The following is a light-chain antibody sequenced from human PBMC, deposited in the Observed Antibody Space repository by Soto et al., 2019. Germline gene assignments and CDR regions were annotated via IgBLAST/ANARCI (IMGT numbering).Light chain of an antibody. CDR3: CSYAGGYAYV. J-gene: IGLJ1*01. CDR2: DVT. Sequence: QSVLTQPRSVSGSPGQSVTISCTGASSDVGGYTYVSWYQQHPGKAPKLMISDVTKRPSGVPDRFSGSKSGNTASLTISGLQAEDEADYYCCSYAGGYAYVFGTGTQLTVL. CDR1: SSDVGGYTY. V-gene: IGLV2-11*01.